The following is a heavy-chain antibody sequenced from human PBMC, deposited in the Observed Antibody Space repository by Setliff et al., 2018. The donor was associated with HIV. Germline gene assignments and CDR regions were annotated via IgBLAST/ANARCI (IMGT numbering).Heavy chain of an antibody. CDR2: ISGSGGST. V-gene: IGHV3-23*01. Sequence: LRLSCPASGFTFRSYAMSWVRQAPGKGLEWVSGISGSGGSTYYADSVKGRFTISRDNSKNTLYLQMNSLRAEDTAVYYCAKQVPNLARPSYWYFDLWGRGTLVTVSS. D-gene: IGHD3-10*01. J-gene: IGHJ2*01. CDR1: GFTFRSYA. CDR3: AKQVPNLARPSYWYFDL.